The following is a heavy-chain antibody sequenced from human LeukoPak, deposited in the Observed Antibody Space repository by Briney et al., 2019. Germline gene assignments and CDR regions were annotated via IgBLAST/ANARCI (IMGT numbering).Heavy chain of an antibody. CDR2: INPNSGGT. CDR3: AREPVMITFGGVISKGDAFDI. D-gene: IGHD3-16*02. Sequence: ASVKVSCKASGYTFTGYYMHWVRQAPGQGLEWMGWINPNSGGTNYAQKFQGRVTMTRDTSISTAYMELSRLRSDDTAVYYCAREPVMITFGGVISKGDAFDIWGQGTMVTVSS. J-gene: IGHJ3*02. V-gene: IGHV1-2*02. CDR1: GYTFTGYY.